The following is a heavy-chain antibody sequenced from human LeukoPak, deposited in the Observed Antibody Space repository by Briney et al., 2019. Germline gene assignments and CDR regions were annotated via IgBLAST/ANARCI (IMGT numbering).Heavy chain of an antibody. Sequence: ASAKVSCKASGYTFTSYGISWVRQAPGQGLEWMGWISAYNGNTNYAQKLQGRVTMTTDTSTSTAYMELRSLRSDDTAVYYCARLAYGGPNFDYWGQGTLVTVSS. V-gene: IGHV1-18*01. CDR2: ISAYNGNT. J-gene: IGHJ4*02. D-gene: IGHD4-23*01. CDR3: ARLAYGGPNFDY. CDR1: GYTFTSYG.